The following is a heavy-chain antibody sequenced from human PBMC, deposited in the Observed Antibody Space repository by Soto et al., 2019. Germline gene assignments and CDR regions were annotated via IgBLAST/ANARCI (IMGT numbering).Heavy chain of an antibody. CDR3: ARVVATTDSYYYYGMDV. V-gene: IGHV3-21*01. D-gene: IGHD1-1*01. J-gene: IGHJ6*02. CDR2: ISSSSSYI. Sequence: GQCLTLSSAASESTFSSYSMNCVRPAPGKRLEWVSSISSSSSYIYYADSVKGRCTISRDNDKNSLYLRLNSLRAKDTAVYYCARVVATTDSYYYYGMDVWDPGPTVTVFS. CDR1: ESTFSSYS.